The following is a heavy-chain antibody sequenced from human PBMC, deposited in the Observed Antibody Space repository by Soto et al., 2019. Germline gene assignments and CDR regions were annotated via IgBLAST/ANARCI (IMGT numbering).Heavy chain of an antibody. CDR1: GGSINSYY. CDR3: ARHVQWLVTFDY. D-gene: IGHD6-19*01. J-gene: IGHJ4*02. V-gene: IGHV4-59*08. Sequence: QVQLQESGPGRVKPSETLSLTCTVSGGSINSYYWSWIRQPPGKGVEWIGYIYYSGSTNYNPSRTSRATISVHTSKNQFSLKLSSVTAADTAVYYCARHVQWLVTFDYWGQGTLVTVSS. CDR2: IYYSGST.